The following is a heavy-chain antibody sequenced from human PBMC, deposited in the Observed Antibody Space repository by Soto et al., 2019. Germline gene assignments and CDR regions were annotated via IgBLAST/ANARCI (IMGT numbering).Heavy chain of an antibody. D-gene: IGHD2-2*01. V-gene: IGHV3-23*01. CDR3: ARKVLGSTSRPDWWYFDL. Sequence: EVQLLESGGGLVQPGGSLRLSCVGSGFTFINYAMNWVRQTPGKGLEWVSTISGGGDKTFDADTVKGRFTISRDNYKNAVNLQMNSLRADATAVYYCARKVLGSTSRPDWWYFDLWGRGTLVTVSS. CDR2: ISGGGDKT. J-gene: IGHJ2*01. CDR1: GFTFINYA.